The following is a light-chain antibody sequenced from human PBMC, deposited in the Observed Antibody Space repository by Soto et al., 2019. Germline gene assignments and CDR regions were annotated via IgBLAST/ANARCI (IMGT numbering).Light chain of an antibody. Sequence: DIQLTQSPSFLSASVGDRVTITCRASPDISSSLAWYQQKPGKAPMILMYAASSLASWVPSRFSGSGSGTEFTLTISSLQPEDFATYYSQQVNSLPPFTFGGGTTVEIK. CDR3: QQVNSLPPFT. V-gene: IGKV1-9*01. CDR1: PDISSS. J-gene: IGKJ4*01. CDR2: AAS.